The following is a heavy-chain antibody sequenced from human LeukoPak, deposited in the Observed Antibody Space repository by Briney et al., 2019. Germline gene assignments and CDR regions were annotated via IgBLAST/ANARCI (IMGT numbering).Heavy chain of an antibody. D-gene: IGHD4-17*01. J-gene: IGHJ4*02. Sequence: GGSLRLSCAASGFTFSNYAMSWVRQAPGKGLEWVSAISGSDGSTWYADSVKGRFTISRDNSKNTLYLQMNSLRAEDTALYYCARAPYGERVDYWGQGTLVTVSS. CDR2: ISGSDGST. CDR3: ARAPYGERVDY. V-gene: IGHV3-23*01. CDR1: GFTFSNYA.